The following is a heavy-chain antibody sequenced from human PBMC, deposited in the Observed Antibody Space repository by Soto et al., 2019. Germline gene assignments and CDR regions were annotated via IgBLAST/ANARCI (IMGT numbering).Heavy chain of an antibody. CDR3: ASGLLWFGEDV. CDR1: GGSSRSYD. D-gene: IGHD3-10*01. CDR2: IYYGGST. Sequence: SETLSLTCTVAGGSSRSYDWSWIRQPPGKGLEWIGYIYYGGSTNYNPSLKSRVTISVDTSKNQFSLKLSSVTAADTAVYYCASGLLWFGEDVWGQGTTVTVSS. V-gene: IGHV4-59*01. J-gene: IGHJ6*02.